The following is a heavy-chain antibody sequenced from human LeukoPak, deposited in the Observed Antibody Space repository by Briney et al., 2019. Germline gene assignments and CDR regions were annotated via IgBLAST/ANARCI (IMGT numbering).Heavy chain of an antibody. Sequence: GGSLRLSCAASGFTVSSNYMSWVRQAPGKGLEWVSVIYSGGSTYYADSVKGRFTISRDSSKNTLYLQMNSLRAEDTAVYYWEREGYDILGYYYGMDVWGQGTTVTVSS. CDR2: IYSGGST. CDR3: EREGYDILGYYYGMDV. D-gene: IGHD3-9*01. V-gene: IGHV3-53*01. CDR1: GFTVSSNY. J-gene: IGHJ6*02.